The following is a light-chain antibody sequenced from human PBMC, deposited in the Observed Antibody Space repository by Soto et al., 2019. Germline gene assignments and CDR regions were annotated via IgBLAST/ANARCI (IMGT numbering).Light chain of an antibody. J-gene: IGLJ3*02. CDR1: NANIGSNS. Sequence: QSVLTQPPSVSAAPGQQVTISCSGSNANIGSNSVAWYQQVPGSAPKLLIYDNYHRPSGIPDRFSGSKSGTSATLAITGLRTGEEADYYCGTWDGSMSGGGVFGGGTKLTVL. CDR3: GTWDGSMSGGGV. CDR2: DNY. V-gene: IGLV1-51*01.